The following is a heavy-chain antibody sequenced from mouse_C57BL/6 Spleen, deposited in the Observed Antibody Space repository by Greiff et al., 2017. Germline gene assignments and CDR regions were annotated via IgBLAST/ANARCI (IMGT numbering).Heavy chain of an antibody. D-gene: IGHD4-1*01. Sequence: QVQLQQPGAELVMPGASVKLSCKASGYTFTSYWMHWVKQRPGQGLEWIGEIDPSDSYTNYNQKFKGKSTLTVDKSSSTAYMQLSSLTSEDSAVXYCARGELGACDDWGQGTTLTVSS. CDR1: GYTFTSYW. CDR2: IDPSDSYT. CDR3: ARGELGACDD. J-gene: IGHJ2*01. V-gene: IGHV1-69*01.